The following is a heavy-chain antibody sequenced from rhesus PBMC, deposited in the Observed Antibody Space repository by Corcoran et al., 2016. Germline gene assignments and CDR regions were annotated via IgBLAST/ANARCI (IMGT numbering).Heavy chain of an antibody. CDR3: ARGGTTVADSFDY. CDR1: GASISSNY. Sequence: QVPLQESGPVLVLPSETLPLTCAVSGASISSNYWRCIRQHPGKGRAWIGYIYGGRGSTSYNPSLKSRVTISTETSKNQFSLKLSSVTAADTAVYYCARGGTTVADSFDYWGQGVLVTVSS. D-gene: IGHD4-29*01. CDR2: IYGGRGST. V-gene: IGHV4-147*01. J-gene: IGHJ4*01.